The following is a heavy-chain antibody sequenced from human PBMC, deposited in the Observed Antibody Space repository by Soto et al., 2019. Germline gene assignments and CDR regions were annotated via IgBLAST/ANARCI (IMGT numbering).Heavy chain of an antibody. CDR3: AKGHGDYVCHYFDY. CDR1: GFTLSSYA. V-gene: IGHV3-23*01. J-gene: IGHJ4*02. D-gene: IGHD4-17*01. CDR2: ISGSAGST. Sequence: EVQLLESGGGLVQPGGSLRLSCAASGFTLSSYAMSWVRQAPGKGLEWVSSISGSAGSTYYADSVKGRFTISRDNSKNTLYVQMNSLRAEDTAVYYCAKGHGDYVCHYFDYWGQGTLVTVSS.